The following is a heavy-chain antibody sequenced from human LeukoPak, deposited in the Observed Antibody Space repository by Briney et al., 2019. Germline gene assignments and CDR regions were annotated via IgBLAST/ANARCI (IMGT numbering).Heavy chain of an antibody. CDR1: GLSFSNNH. J-gene: IGHJ4*02. CDR2: IYSGGKT. V-gene: IGHV3-53*01. Sequence: GGSLRLSCAASGLSFSNNHMNWVRQAPGKGLEWVSVIYSGGKTYYTDSVKGRFTISRDNSKNTLYLQMISLRVEDTAVYYCAGGIAVAGLDYWGQGTLVTVSS. CDR3: AGGIAVAGLDY. D-gene: IGHD6-19*01.